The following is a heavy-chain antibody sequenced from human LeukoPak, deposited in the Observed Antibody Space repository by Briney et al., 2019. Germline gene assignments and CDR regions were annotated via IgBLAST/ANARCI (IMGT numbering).Heavy chain of an antibody. CDR3: ARDSGTTGEVKFDP. CDR2: IYHSGST. CDR1: GYSISSGYY. Sequence: SETLSLTCTVSGYSISSGYYWGWIWQPPGKGLEWIGSIYHSGSTYYNPSLKSRVTISVDTSKNQFSLKLSSVTAADTAVYYCARDSGTTGEVKFDPWGQGTLVTVSS. D-gene: IGHD3-10*01. V-gene: IGHV4-38-2*02. J-gene: IGHJ5*02.